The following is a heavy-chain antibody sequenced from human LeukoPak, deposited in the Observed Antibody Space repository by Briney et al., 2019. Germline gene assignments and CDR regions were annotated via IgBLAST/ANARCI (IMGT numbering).Heavy chain of an antibody. Sequence: PGGSLRLSCAASGFTFSSYSMNWVRQAPGKGLEWVSSISSSSSSYIYYADSVKGRFTISRDNAKNSLYLQMNSLRAEDTAVYYCARDPTGYDFPYYFDYWGQGTLVTVSS. V-gene: IGHV3-21*01. CDR1: GFTFSSYS. D-gene: IGHD5-12*01. J-gene: IGHJ4*02. CDR2: ISSSSSSYI. CDR3: ARDPTGYDFPYYFDY.